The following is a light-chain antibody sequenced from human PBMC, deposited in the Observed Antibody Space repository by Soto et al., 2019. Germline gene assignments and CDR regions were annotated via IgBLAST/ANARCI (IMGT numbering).Light chain of an antibody. CDR3: QQYEDLPLT. CDR2: DAS. V-gene: IGKV1-33*01. CDR1: QEITNH. Sequence: DIQMTQSPSSLSASVGDRVTITCQASQEITNHLNCYQFKPGKPPKLLIFDASHLQSGVPVRFSGSGSQTLFTLTISSLQPEDIAAYYCQQYEDLPLTFGGGTKVEI. J-gene: IGKJ4*01.